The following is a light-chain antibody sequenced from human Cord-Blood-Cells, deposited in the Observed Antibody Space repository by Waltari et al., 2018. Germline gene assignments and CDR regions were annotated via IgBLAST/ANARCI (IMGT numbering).Light chain of an antibody. J-gene: IGKJ4*01. CDR1: QSVLYSSNNKNY. Sequence: DIVMTQSIDSLAVSLGERANINCKSSQSVLYSSNNKNYLAWYQQKPGQPPKLLIYWASTRESGVPDRFSGSGSGTDFTLTISSLQAEDVAVYYCQQYYSTPLTFGGGTKVEIK. CDR2: WAS. V-gene: IGKV4-1*01. CDR3: QQYYSTPLT.